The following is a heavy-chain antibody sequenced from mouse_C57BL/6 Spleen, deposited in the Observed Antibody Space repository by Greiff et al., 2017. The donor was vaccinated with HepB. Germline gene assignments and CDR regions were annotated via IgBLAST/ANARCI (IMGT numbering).Heavy chain of an antibody. J-gene: IGHJ4*01. CDR1: GFNIKDDY. CDR2: IDPENGDT. D-gene: IGHD2-4*01. Sequence: VQLKESGAELVRPGASVKLSCTASGFNIKDDYMHWVKQRPEQGLEWIGWIDPENGDTEYASKFQGKATITADTSSNTAYLQLSSLTSEDTAVYYCTGGLRRAYYAMDYWGQGTSVTVSS. CDR3: TGGLRRAYYAMDY. V-gene: IGHV14-4*01.